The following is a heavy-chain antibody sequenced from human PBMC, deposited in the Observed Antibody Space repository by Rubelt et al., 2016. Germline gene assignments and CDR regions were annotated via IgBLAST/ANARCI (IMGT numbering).Heavy chain of an antibody. J-gene: IGHJ4*02. Sequence: ASGFTFSSYSMNWVRQASGKGLEWLSYISRSSGTIYYADSVKGRFSIASDNAKNSLYLQMNSLRAEDTAVYYCATIRSSGSYYGEFYSDYWGQGTLVTVSS. V-gene: IGHV3-48*01. CDR2: ISRSSGTI. CDR3: ATIRSSGSYYGEFYSDY. D-gene: IGHD3-10*01. CDR1: GFTFSSYS.